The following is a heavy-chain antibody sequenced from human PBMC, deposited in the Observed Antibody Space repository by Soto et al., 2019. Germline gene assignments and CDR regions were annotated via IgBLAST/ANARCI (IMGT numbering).Heavy chain of an antibody. V-gene: IGHV3-30*01. CDR3: ARDGNNYDRSVTGFDN. Sequence: DSVKGRFTISRDNSKNTLYLQMNSLRAEDPAVYYCARDGNNYDRSVTGFDNWGQGTLVTVSS. D-gene: IGHD3-22*01. J-gene: IGHJ4*02.